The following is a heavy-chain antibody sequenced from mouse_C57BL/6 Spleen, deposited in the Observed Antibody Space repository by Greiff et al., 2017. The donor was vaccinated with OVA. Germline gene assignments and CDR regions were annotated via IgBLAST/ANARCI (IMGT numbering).Heavy chain of an antibody. Sequence: QVQLKQSGAELARPGASVKLSCKASGYTFTSYGISWVKQRTGQGLEWIGEIYPRSGNTYYNEKLKGKATLTADKSSSTAYMELRSLTSEDSAVYFCARHYGSSYWYFDVWGTGTTVTVSS. J-gene: IGHJ1*03. CDR2: IYPRSGNT. V-gene: IGHV1-81*01. CDR1: GYTFTSYG. D-gene: IGHD1-1*01. CDR3: ARHYGSSYWYFDV.